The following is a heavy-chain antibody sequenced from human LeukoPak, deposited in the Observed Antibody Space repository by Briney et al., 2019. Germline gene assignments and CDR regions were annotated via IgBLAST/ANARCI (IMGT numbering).Heavy chain of an antibody. CDR2: IIPIFGTA. D-gene: IGHD6-19*01. CDR1: GGTFSSYA. Sequence: SVKVSCKASGGTFSSYAISWVRQAPGQGLEWMGRIIPIFGTANYAQKFQGRVTITTDESTSTAYMELSSLRSEDTAVYYCARTESYSSGWDNNWFDPWGQGTLVTVS. V-gene: IGHV1-69*05. CDR3: ARTESYSSGWDNNWFDP. J-gene: IGHJ5*02.